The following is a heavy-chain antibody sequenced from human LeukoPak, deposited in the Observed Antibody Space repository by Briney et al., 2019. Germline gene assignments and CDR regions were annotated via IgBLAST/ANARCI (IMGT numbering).Heavy chain of an antibody. CDR3: ARHYGPLFDY. D-gene: IGHD3-16*01. J-gene: IGHJ4*02. Sequence: GGSLRLSCAASGFTFSNYWMSWVRQAPGKGLEWLANINQDGSEIYYVDSVKGRFTISRDNGKNSLYLQINSLRADDTAVYYCARHYGPLFDYWGQGTLVTVSS. CDR2: INQDGSEI. V-gene: IGHV3-7*01. CDR1: GFTFSNYW.